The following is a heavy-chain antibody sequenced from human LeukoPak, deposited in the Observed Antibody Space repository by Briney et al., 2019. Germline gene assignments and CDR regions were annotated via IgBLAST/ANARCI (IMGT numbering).Heavy chain of an antibody. CDR3: ARLGFVVPAVIFDY. CDR2: IYSGGST. CDR1: GFTVSSNY. V-gene: IGHV3-53*01. Sequence: QPGGSLRLSCAASGFTVSSNYMSWVRQAPGQGLEWVSVIYSGGSTYYADSVKGRFTISRDNSKNTLYLQMNSLRAKDTAVYYCARLGFVVPAVIFDYWGQGTLVTVSS. J-gene: IGHJ4*02. D-gene: IGHD2-2*02.